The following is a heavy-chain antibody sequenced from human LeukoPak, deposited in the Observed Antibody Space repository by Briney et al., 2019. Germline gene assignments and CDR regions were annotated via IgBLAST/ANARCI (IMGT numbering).Heavy chain of an antibody. Sequence: ASVKVSCKVSGYILSKLSMHWVRQAPGKGLEWMGGFDPEDGETIYAQKFQGRVTMTDDISTDIAYMDLSSLRSEDTAVYYCARVSQLVSWFDPWGQGTLVTVSS. CDR1: GYILSKLS. D-gene: IGHD6-6*01. J-gene: IGHJ5*02. CDR2: FDPEDGET. CDR3: ARVSQLVSWFDP. V-gene: IGHV1-24*01.